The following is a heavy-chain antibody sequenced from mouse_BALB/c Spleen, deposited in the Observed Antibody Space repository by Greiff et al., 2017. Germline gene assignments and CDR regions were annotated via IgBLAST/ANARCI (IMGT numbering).Heavy chain of an antibody. CDR2: ISSGGSYT. Sequence: EVQGVESGGGLVKPGGSLKLSCAASGFTFSSYAMSWVRQSPEKRLEWVAEISSGGSYTYYPDTVTGRFTISRDNAKNTLYLEMSSLRSEDTAMYYCARGTGTRYFDYWGQGTTLTVSS. V-gene: IGHV5-9-4*01. CDR1: GFTFSSYA. J-gene: IGHJ2*01. D-gene: IGHD4-1*01. CDR3: ARGTGTRYFDY.